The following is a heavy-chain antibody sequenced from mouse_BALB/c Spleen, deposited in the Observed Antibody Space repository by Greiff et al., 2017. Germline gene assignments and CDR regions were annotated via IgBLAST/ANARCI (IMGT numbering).Heavy chain of an antibody. V-gene: IGHV1S137*01. Sequence: QVQLQQPGAELVRPGVSVKISCKGSGYTFTDYAMHWVKQSHAKSLEWIGVISTYYGDASYNQKFKGKATMTVDKSSSTAYMELARLTSEDSAIYYCARGGGNYFDYWGQGTTLTVSS. CDR1: GYTFTDYA. D-gene: IGHD1-1*02. J-gene: IGHJ2*01. CDR2: ISTYYGDA. CDR3: ARGGGNYFDY.